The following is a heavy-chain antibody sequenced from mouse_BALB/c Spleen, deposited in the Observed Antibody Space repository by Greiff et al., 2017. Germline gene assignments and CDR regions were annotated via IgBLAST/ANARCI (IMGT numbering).Heavy chain of an antibody. CDR2: ISNLAYSI. CDR1: GFTFSDYG. D-gene: IGHD1-1*01. V-gene: IGHV5-15*02. Sequence: VQLKESGGGLVQPGGSRKLSCAASGFTFSDYGMAWVRQAPGKGPEWVAFISNLAYSIYYADTVTGRFTISRENAKNTLYLEMSSLRSEDTAMYYCARDYGSSYGFAYWGQGTLVTVSA. CDR3: ARDYGSSYGFAY. J-gene: IGHJ3*01.